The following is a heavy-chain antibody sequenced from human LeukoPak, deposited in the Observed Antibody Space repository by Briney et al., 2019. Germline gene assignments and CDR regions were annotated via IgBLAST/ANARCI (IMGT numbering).Heavy chain of an antibody. D-gene: IGHD1-14*01. J-gene: IGHJ4*02. CDR3: VRDNFGIDF. V-gene: IGHV3-74*01. CDR1: GFSFSTYW. CDR2: INSDGSGT. Sequence: PGGSLRLSCAASGFSFSTYWMQWVRQAPGKGLVWVSHINSDGSGTTYADSVKGRFTIPRDNANNMLYLQMNSLRVEDTAVYYCVRDNFGIDFWGQGTLVTVSS.